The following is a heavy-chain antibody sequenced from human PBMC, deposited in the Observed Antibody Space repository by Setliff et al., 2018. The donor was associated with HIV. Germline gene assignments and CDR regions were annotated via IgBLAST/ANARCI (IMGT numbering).Heavy chain of an antibody. D-gene: IGHD1-26*01. Sequence: GGSLRLSCAASGFSNSALHWVRQAPGKGLEWVGRIRSKANNYATEYGASVKGRFITSRDDSKNMAYLQMNSLRTEDTAIYYCTRHRGSFDYWGLGTLVTVSS. CDR3: TRHRGSFDY. CDR2: IRSKANNYAT. J-gene: IGHJ4*02. V-gene: IGHV3-73*01. CDR1: GFSNSA.